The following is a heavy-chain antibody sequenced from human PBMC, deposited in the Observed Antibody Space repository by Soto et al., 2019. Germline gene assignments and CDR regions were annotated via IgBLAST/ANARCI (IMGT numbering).Heavy chain of an antibody. J-gene: IGHJ6*02. V-gene: IGHV4-30-4*01. CDR1: GGSISSGDHY. CDR2: IYYSGST. Sequence: SETLSLTCTVSGGSISSGDHYWSWIRQPPGKGLEWIGYIYYSGSTYYNPSLKSRVTISVDTSKNQFSLKLSSVTAADTAVYYCDRDNILGILYGGMDVWGQGTTVTVSS. CDR3: DRDNILGILYGGMDV. D-gene: IGHD2-8*01.